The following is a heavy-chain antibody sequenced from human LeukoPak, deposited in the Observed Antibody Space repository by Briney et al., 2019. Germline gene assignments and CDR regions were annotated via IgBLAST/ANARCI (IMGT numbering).Heavy chain of an antibody. CDR3: ARDLDYYDSSGSGWFDP. Sequence: GASVKVSCKASGYSFSRYGISWVRQAPGQGLEWMGWISTYNGNTNYAQKFQGRVTMTTDTSTNTAYMELRSLRSDDTAVYYCARDLDYYDSSGSGWFDPWAREPWSPSPQ. D-gene: IGHD3-22*01. CDR1: GYSFSRYG. J-gene: IGHJ5*02. CDR2: ISTYNGNT. V-gene: IGHV1-18*01.